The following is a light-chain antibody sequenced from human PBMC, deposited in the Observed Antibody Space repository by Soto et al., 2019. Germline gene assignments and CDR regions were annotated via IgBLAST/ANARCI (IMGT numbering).Light chain of an antibody. J-gene: IGKJ1*01. CDR1: QSLRSS. V-gene: IGKV3-15*01. Sequence: ETMMTQSPDTLSVSLGESATLSCRASQSLRSSLAWYQQKPGQAPRLLIYDASTRATGIPARFSGSGSGTDFTLTISGLQSEDFAVYYCQQYNNWPQTVGQGTKVDIK. CDR3: QQYNNWPQT. CDR2: DAS.